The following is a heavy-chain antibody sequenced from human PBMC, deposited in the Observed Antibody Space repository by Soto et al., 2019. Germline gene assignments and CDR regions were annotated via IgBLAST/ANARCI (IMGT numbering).Heavy chain of an antibody. CDR2: ISYDGDQK. V-gene: IGHV3-30*18. J-gene: IGHJ6*02. CDR3: AKDREFCTSRNCFSAYYGMDV. CDR1: GFIFSTYG. D-gene: IGHD2-2*01. Sequence: PGGSLSLSCAASGFIFSTYGIHWVRQAPGKGLEWVAGISYDGDQKYYIDSVKGRFTISRDNSKNTVYLQMNSPRIEDTAMYYCAKDREFCTSRNCFSAYYGMDVWGQGTTVTVSS.